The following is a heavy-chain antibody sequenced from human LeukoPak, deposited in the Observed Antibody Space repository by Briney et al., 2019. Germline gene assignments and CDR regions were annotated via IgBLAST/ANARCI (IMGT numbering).Heavy chain of an antibody. J-gene: IGHJ4*02. CDR1: AFTFSDSW. Sequence: GGSLRLSCAASAFTFSDSWMTWVRQAPGKGLEWVSAISGSSGHTYYADSVKGRFTISRDNSKNTLYLQMNSLRAEDTAVYYCAKVGFSEMEWLLYSDHWGQGTLVTVSS. V-gene: IGHV3-23*01. CDR2: ISGSSGHT. D-gene: IGHD3-3*01. CDR3: AKVGFSEMEWLLYSDH.